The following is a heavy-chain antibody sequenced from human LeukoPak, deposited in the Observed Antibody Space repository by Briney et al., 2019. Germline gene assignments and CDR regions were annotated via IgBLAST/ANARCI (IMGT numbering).Heavy chain of an antibody. Sequence: TGGSLRLSCAASGFTYSAYWMSWVRQAPGKGLEWVANIKEDGSEKYYVDSVKGRFTISRDNAKNSLYLQMNSLRAEDTAVYYCARATASNWFDPWRQGTLVTVSS. D-gene: IGHD2-21*01. J-gene: IGHJ5*02. V-gene: IGHV3-7*01. CDR3: ARATASNWFDP. CDR1: GFTYSAYW. CDR2: IKEDGSEK.